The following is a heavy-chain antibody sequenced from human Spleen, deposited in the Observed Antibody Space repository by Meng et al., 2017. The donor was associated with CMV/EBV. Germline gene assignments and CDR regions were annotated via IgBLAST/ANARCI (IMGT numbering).Heavy chain of an antibody. V-gene: IGHV1-2*02. CDR3: ARAGPEYLAAMAYYFDY. CDR2: INPNNGDT. CDR1: TLTDYY. D-gene: IGHD5-24*01. Sequence: TLTDYYMHWVRQAPGQGLEWMGWINPNNGDTNFAQKFQGRVTMTRDRSITTAYMELHRLRSDDTAVYYCARAGPEYLAAMAYYFDYWGQGTLVTVSS. J-gene: IGHJ4*02.